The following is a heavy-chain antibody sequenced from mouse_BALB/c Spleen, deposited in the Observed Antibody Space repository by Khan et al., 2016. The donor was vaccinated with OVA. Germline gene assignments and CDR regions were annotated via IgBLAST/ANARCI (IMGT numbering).Heavy chain of an antibody. D-gene: IGHD1-1*01. CDR2: ISSGGSYT. CDR1: GFTFSTYG. Sequence: EVELVESGGDLVKPGGSLKLSCAASGFTFSTYGMSWVRQTPDKRLEWVATISSGGSYTYYPDNVRGRFTISRDKAKNTLYLQMSSLKSEDTAMYYCARLSYYYDSEGFAYWGQGTLVTVSA. CDR3: ARLSYYYDSEGFAY. J-gene: IGHJ3*01. V-gene: IGHV5-6*01.